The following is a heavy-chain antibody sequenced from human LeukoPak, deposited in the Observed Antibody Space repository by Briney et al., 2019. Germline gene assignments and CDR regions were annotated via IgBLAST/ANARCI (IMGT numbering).Heavy chain of an antibody. J-gene: IGHJ4*02. Sequence: GGSLRLSCAASGFAFRDYYMSWIRQAPGKGLEWISYITMTGSVIQYSDSVKGRFTVSGDNAKNSLFLQMNSPRAEDTAVYYCVRVKGSYFDYWGQGALVTVSS. CDR1: GFAFRDYY. D-gene: IGHD2-15*01. CDR2: ITMTGSVI. V-gene: IGHV3-11*04. CDR3: VRVKGSYFDY.